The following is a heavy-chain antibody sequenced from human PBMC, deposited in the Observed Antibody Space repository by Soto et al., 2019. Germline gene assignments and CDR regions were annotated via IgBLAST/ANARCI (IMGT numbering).Heavy chain of an antibody. V-gene: IGHV1-24*01. Sequence: ASVEVSCKVSGYTLTELSIHWVRQAPGKGLEWMGNFDPEDGETIYAQKFQGRLTMTEDTSTDTAYMELSSLRSEDTAVYYCATQRNAYLTPYDNPYYYGMDVWGQGTTVTVSS. CDR2: FDPEDGET. D-gene: IGHD3-9*01. CDR1: GYTLTELS. J-gene: IGHJ6*02. CDR3: ATQRNAYLTPYDNPYYYGMDV.